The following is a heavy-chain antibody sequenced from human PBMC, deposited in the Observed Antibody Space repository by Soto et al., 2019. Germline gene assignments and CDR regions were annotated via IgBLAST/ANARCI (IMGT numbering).Heavy chain of an antibody. V-gene: IGHV4-38-2*02. Sequence: PSETLSLTCAVSGYSISSGYYWGWIRQPPGKGLEWIGSIYHSGSTYYNPSLKSRVTISVDTSKNQFSLKLSSVTAADTAVYYCARDILPDYWGQGTLVTVSS. J-gene: IGHJ4*02. D-gene: IGHD3-10*01. CDR2: IYHSGST. CDR1: GYSISSGYY. CDR3: ARDILPDY.